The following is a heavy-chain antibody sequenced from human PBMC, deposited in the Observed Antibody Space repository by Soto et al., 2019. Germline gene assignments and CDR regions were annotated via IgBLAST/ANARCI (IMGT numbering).Heavy chain of an antibody. D-gene: IGHD3-10*01. CDR3: ARQNGNMVRGAIDY. J-gene: IGHJ4*02. CDR2: IYYSGST. Sequence: SETLSLTCTVSGFSISSYYWSWIRQPPGKGLEWIGYIYYSGSTNYNPSLKSRVTISVDTSKNQFSLKLSSVTAADTAVYYCARQNGNMVRGAIDYWGQGTLVTVSS. CDR1: GFSISSYY. V-gene: IGHV4-59*01.